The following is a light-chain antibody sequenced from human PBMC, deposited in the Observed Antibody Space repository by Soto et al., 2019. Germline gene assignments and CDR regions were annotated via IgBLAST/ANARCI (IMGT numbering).Light chain of an antibody. CDR2: AAS. CDR3: LQQNNYPRT. V-gene: IGKV1-17*01. Sequence: DIQMTQSPSTLSGSVGDRFTITCRASQTISTWMAWYQQKPGKAPKSLIYAASSLQSGVPSRFSGSGSGTDFTLTISSLQPEEWATDYCLQQNNYPRTFGQGTKVDNK. J-gene: IGKJ1*01. CDR1: QTISTW.